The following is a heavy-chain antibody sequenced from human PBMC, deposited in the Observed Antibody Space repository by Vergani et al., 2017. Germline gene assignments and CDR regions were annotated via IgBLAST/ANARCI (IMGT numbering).Heavy chain of an antibody. V-gene: IGHV1-18*01. CDR3: ARDPHYDSSGYLNCDY. D-gene: IGHD3-22*01. Sequence: QVQLVQSGAEVKKPGASVKVSCKASGYTFTSYGISWVRQAPGQGLEWMGWISAYNGNTNYAQKLQGRVTMTTETSTSTAYMELRSLRSDDTAVYYCARDPHYDSSGYLNCDYWGQGTLVTVSS. CDR1: GYTFTSYG. CDR2: ISAYNGNT. J-gene: IGHJ4*02.